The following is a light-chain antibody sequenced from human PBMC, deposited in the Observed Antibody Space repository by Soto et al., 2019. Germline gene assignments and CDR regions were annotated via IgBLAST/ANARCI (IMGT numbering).Light chain of an antibody. CDR2: GAS. CDR3: QQYNDWPLT. Sequence: EVVMTQSPATLSVSPGERATLSCRASQTISTNLAWYQQKPGQAPRILIYGASTRDTGIPARFSGTGSGTEFTLTISRLQSEDFELYYCQQYNDWPLTFGQGTKVDIK. J-gene: IGKJ1*01. CDR1: QTISTN. V-gene: IGKV3-15*01.